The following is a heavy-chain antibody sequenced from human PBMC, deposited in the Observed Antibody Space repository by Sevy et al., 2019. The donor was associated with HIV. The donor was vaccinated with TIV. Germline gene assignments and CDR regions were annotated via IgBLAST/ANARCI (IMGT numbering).Heavy chain of an antibody. V-gene: IGHV1-2*02. CDR2: INPNSGGT. J-gene: IGHJ4*02. CDR1: GYTFTVYY. Sequence: ASVKVSCKASGYTFTVYYMHWVRQAPGQGLEWMGWINPNSGGTNYAQKFQGRVTMTSDTSISTAYMELTRLKSDDTAVYYCARDHEIFGVVTRAYWGQGTLVTASS. D-gene: IGHD3-3*01. CDR3: ARDHEIFGVVTRAY.